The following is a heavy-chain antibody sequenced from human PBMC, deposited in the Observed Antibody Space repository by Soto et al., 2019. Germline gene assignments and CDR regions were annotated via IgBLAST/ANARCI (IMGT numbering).Heavy chain of an antibody. V-gene: IGHV3-30*18. Sequence: QVQLVESGGGVVQPGRSLRLSCAASGFTFSSYGMHWVRQAPGKGLEWVAVISYDGSNKYYADSVKGRFTISRDNSKNTLYLQMNSLRAEDTAVYYCAKGRIVWEVATGTDYWGQGTLVTFSS. CDR3: AKGRIVWEVATGTDY. CDR1: GFTFSSYG. CDR2: ISYDGSNK. D-gene: IGHD5-12*01. J-gene: IGHJ4*02.